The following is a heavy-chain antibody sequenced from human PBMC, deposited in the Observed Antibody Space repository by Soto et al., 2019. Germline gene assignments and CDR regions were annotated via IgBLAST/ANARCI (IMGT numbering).Heavy chain of an antibody. CDR2: ISGSGGST. CDR3: AKVDYDILTGYLDY. J-gene: IGHJ4*02. CDR1: GFTFSSYA. D-gene: IGHD3-9*01. Sequence: PGGSLRLSCAASGFTFSSYAMSWVRQAPGKGLEWVSAISGSGGSTYYADSVKGRFTISRDNSKNTLYLQMNSLRAEDTAVYYCAKVDYDILTGYLDYWGQGTLVTVSS. V-gene: IGHV3-23*01.